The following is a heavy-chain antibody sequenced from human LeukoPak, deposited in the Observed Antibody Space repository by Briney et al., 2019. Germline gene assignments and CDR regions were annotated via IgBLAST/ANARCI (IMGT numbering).Heavy chain of an antibody. CDR3: ASWEGGAFDI. CDR2: MNPNSGNT. V-gene: IGHV1-8*03. J-gene: IGHJ3*02. CDR1: GYTFTGYY. Sequence: ASVKVSCKASGYTFTGYYMHWVRQAPGQGLEWMGWMNPNSGNTGYAQKFQGRVTITRNTSISTAYMELSSLRSEDTAVYYCASWEGGAFDIWGQGTMVTVSS. D-gene: IGHD1-26*01.